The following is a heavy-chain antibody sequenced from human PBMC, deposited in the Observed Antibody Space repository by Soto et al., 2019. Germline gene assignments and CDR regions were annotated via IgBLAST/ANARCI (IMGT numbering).Heavy chain of an antibody. Sequence: GASVKVSCKASGFTFTSSAVQWVRQARGQRLEWIGWIVVGSGNTNYAQKFQERVTITRDKSTSTAYMELSSLRSEDTAVYYCARGDATKIVVTTYYAMDVWGQGTTVTVSS. D-gene: IGHD3-9*01. CDR3: ARGDATKIVVTTYYAMDV. V-gene: IGHV1-58*01. CDR2: IVVGSGNT. J-gene: IGHJ6*02. CDR1: GFTFTSSA.